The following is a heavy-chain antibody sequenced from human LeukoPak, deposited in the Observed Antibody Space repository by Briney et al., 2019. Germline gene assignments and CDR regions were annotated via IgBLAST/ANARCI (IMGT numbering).Heavy chain of an antibody. V-gene: IGHV3-23*01. CDR2: ISGSGGST. Sequence: GGSLRLSCAASGLTFSSYAMSWVRQAPGKGLEWVSAISGSGGSTYYADSVKGRFTISRDNSKNTLYLQMNSLRAEDTAVYYCAKVDRKTQQLASFFFDYWGQGTLVTVSS. CDR3: AKVDRKTQQLASFFFDY. CDR1: GLTFSSYA. D-gene: IGHD6-13*01. J-gene: IGHJ4*02.